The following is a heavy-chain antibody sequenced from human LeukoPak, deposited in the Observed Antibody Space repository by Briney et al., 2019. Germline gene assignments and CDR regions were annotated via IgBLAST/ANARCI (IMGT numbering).Heavy chain of an antibody. V-gene: IGHV1-2*06. Sequence: GASVKVSCKASGYTFAGYYMHWVRQALGQGLEWMGRINPNSGGTNYAQKFQGRVTMTRDTSISTAYMELSRLRSDDTAAYYCARDSVGGFRFDYWGQGTLVTVSS. CDR1: GYTFAGYY. CDR2: INPNSGGT. CDR3: ARDSVGGFRFDY. J-gene: IGHJ4*02. D-gene: IGHD2-8*02.